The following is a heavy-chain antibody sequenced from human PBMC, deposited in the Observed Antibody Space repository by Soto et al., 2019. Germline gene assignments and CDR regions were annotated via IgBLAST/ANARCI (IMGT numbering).Heavy chain of an antibody. CDR2: IYYSGTT. V-gene: IGHV4-28*03. J-gene: IGHJ4*02. D-gene: IGHD6-13*01. CDR1: GYSISSSNW. Sequence: SETLSLTCAVSGYSISSSNWWGWIRQPPGKGLEWIGYIYYSGTTYYNPSLKSRVTMSVDTSKNQFSLKLTSVTAADTAVYYCARGTSSWSWKFDYWGQGILVTVS. CDR3: ARGTSSWSWKFDY.